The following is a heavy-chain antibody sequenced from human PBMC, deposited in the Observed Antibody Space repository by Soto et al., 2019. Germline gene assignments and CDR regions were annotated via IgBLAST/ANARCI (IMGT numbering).Heavy chain of an antibody. D-gene: IGHD7-27*01. V-gene: IGHV3-15*01. CDR3: TTDSLTGGIVY. J-gene: IGHJ4*02. CDR1: GFTFSNAW. Sequence: GGSLRLSCAASGFTFSNAWMSWVRQAPGKGLEWVGRIKSKTDGRTTDYAAPVKGRFTISRDDSKNTLYLQMNSLKTEDTAVYYCTTDSLTGGIVYWGQGTLVTVSS. CDR2: IKSKTDGRTT.